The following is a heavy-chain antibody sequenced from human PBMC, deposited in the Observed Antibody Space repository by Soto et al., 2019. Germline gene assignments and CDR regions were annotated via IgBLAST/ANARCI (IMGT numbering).Heavy chain of an antibody. V-gene: IGHV1-69*06. Sequence: ASVKVSCKASVGTFSSYASSWVRQAPGQGLEWMGGIIPIFGTANYAQKFQGRVTITADKSTSTAYMELSSLRSEDTAVYYCARSIDYYGMDVWGQGTTVTVSS. J-gene: IGHJ6*02. CDR3: ARSIDYYGMDV. CDR2: IIPIFGTA. CDR1: VGTFSSYA. D-gene: IGHD6-6*01.